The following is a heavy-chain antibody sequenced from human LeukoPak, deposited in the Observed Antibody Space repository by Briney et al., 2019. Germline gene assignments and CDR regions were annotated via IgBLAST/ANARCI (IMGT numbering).Heavy chain of an antibody. V-gene: IGHV4-39*07. J-gene: IGHJ5*02. Sequence: PSETLSLTCTVSGGSISSSSYYWGWIRQPPGKGLEWIGSIYYSGSTYYNPSLKSRVTISVDTSKNQFSLKLSSVTAADTAVYYCARGATVSTALNWFDPWGQGTLVTVSS. CDR3: ARGATVSTALNWFDP. CDR1: GGSISSSSYY. D-gene: IGHD4-11*01. CDR2: IYYSGST.